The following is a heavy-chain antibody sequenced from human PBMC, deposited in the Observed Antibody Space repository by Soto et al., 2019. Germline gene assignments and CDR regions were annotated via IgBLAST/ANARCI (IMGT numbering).Heavy chain of an antibody. D-gene: IGHD3-22*01. Sequence: GGSLRLSCAASGFTFSSYAMHWVRQAPGKGLEWVAVISYDGSNKYYADSVKGRFTISRDNSKNTLYLQMNSLRAEDTAVYYCARGAMIVVVTDDAFDIWGQGTMVTVSS. J-gene: IGHJ3*02. V-gene: IGHV3-30-3*01. CDR1: GFTFSSYA. CDR3: ARGAMIVVVTDDAFDI. CDR2: ISYDGSNK.